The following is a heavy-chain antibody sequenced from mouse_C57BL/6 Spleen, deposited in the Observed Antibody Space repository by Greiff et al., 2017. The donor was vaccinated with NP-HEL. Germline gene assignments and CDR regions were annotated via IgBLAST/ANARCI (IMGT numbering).Heavy chain of an antibody. J-gene: IGHJ3*01. D-gene: IGHD1-1*01. CDR3: ARPGYYGSSSAWLAY. V-gene: IGHV5-12*01. CDR1: GFTFSDYY. CDR2: ISNGGGST. Sequence: EVKLMESGGGLVQPGGSLKLSCAASGFTFSDYYMYWVRQTPEKRLEWVAYISNGGGSTYYTDTVKGRFTISRDNAKNTLYLQMSRLKSADTAMYYWARPGYYGSSSAWLAYWGQGTLVTVSA.